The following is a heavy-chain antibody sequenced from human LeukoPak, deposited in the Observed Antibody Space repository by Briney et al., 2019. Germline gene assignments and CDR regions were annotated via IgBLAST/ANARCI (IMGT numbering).Heavy chain of an antibody. CDR1: GTSIRSGDYY. V-gene: IGHV4-61*02. CDR2: IYTSVST. CDR3: ARLTTEEGYYFDY. D-gene: IGHD4-17*01. Sequence: SETLSLTCMVPGTSIRSGDYYGSWIRQPAGKGLEWIGRIYTSVSTNYNPSLKSRVTMSVDTSKHQFSLQLSSVTAAAAAVYYCARLTTEEGYYFDYWGQGTLVSVPS. J-gene: IGHJ4*02.